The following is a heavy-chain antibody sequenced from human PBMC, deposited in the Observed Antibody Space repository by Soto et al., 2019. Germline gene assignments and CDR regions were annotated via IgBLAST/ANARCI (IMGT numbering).Heavy chain of an antibody. CDR3: GKAHRLVPAGTRE. J-gene: IGHJ4*02. D-gene: IGHD6-13*01. CDR1: GFTFSSYA. Sequence: VQLLESGGGLVQRGGSLRLSCAASGFTFSSYAMNWVRQAPGKGPEWVSTITGTGDTTYYADSVKGRFTISRDTSKNTLYLQMNSLRVEDTAIYYCGKAHRLVPAGTREWGQGALVTVSS. CDR2: ITGTGDTT. V-gene: IGHV3-23*01.